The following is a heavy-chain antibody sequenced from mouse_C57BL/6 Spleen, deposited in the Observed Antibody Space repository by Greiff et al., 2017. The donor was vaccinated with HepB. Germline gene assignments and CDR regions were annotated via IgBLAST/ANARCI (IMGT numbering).Heavy chain of an antibody. CDR3: TELVHYGGYYYAMDY. Sequence: EVKLVESGGGLVQPGGSMKLSCVASGFTFSNYWMNWVRQSPEKGLEWVAQIRLKSDNYATHYAESVKGRFTISRDDSKSSVYLQMNNLRAEDTGIYYCTELVHYGGYYYAMDYWGQGTSVTVSS. CDR1: GFTFSNYW. J-gene: IGHJ4*01. D-gene: IGHD1-1*01. V-gene: IGHV6-3*01. CDR2: IRLKSDNYAT.